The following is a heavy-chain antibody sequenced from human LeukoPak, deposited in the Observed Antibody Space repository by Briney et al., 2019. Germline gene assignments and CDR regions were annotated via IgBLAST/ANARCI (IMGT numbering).Heavy chain of an antibody. D-gene: IGHD1-26*01. Sequence: GGSLRLSCAASGFTFSSYGMHWVRQAPGKGLEWVAVMWYDGSNKYYADSVKGRFTISRDNSKNTLYLQMNSLRAEDTAVYYCARGRSGSYRYYFDYWGQGTLVTVSS. CDR1: GFTFSSYG. CDR2: MWYDGSNK. V-gene: IGHV3-33*01. CDR3: ARGRSGSYRYYFDY. J-gene: IGHJ4*02.